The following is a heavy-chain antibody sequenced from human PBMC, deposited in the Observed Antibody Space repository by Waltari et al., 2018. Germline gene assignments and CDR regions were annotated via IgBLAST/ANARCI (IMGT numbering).Heavy chain of an antibody. D-gene: IGHD1-1*01. CDR1: GLSDSTNY. V-gene: IGHV3-53*01. Sequence: VRLVESGGGLIHPGGSLSLSCAASGLSDSTNYMHWVRQAPGKGLGWVSVIYTGEMTYYSDAVKGRFTISRDISKNMVYLQMNNLRAEDTALYYCARDTTSRERAGDWGQGTLVTVSS. CDR2: IYTGEMT. J-gene: IGHJ4*02. CDR3: ARDTTSRERAGD.